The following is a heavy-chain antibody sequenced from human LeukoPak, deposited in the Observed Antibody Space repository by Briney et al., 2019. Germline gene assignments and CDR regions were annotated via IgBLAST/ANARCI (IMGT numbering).Heavy chain of an antibody. V-gene: IGHV4-34*01. CDR1: GGSFSGYY. CDR3: ARGEDGDYYFQH. CDR2: INHSGSS. J-gene: IGHJ1*01. Sequence: NPSETLSLTCAVYGGSFSGYYWSWIRQPPGKGLGWIGEINHSGSSNYNPSLKSRVTISVDTSKNQFSLKLSSVTAADTAVYYCARGEDGDYYFQHWGQGTLVTVSS. D-gene: IGHD4-17*01.